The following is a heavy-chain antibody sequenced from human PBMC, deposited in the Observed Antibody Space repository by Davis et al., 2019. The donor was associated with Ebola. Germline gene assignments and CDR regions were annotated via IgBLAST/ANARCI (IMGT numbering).Heavy chain of an antibody. V-gene: IGHV4-39*01. D-gene: IGHD4-17*01. CDR3: ARRGATVTAFDY. Sequence: PSETLSLTCTVSGGSISSSSYYWGWIRQPPGKGLEWIGSIYYSGSTYYNPSLKSRVTISVDTSKNQFSLKLSSVTAADTAVYYCARRGATVTAFDYWGQGTLVTVSS. CDR1: GGSISSSSYY. J-gene: IGHJ4*02. CDR2: IYYSGST.